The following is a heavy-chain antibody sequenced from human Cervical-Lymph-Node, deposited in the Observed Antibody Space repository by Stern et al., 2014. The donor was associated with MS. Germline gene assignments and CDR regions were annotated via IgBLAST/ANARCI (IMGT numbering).Heavy chain of an antibody. V-gene: IGHV1-2*02. J-gene: IGHJ4*01. CDR2: INPNSGGT. Sequence: VQLVESGAEARAPGASMKVSCKASGYIFTDYYLHWVRQAPGQGLEWLGWINPNSGGTNYAQNFQGRVTMTRDTSISTAYMELRWLGSADTAVYYCARGSGTAYDLRGDYWGQGTLVTDSS. CDR3: ARGSGTAYDLRGDY. CDR1: GYIFTDYY. D-gene: IGHD3-3*01.